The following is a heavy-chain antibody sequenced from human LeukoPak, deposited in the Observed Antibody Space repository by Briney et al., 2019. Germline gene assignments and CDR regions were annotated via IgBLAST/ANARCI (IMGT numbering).Heavy chain of an antibody. Sequence: SETLSLTCSVSGASFSSSPYYWGWIRQPPGKGLEWIGNFYYGGTTYYNPSLKSRITLSVDRSENQFSLKLSSVTAADTAVYYCARQGEDSGVYYYMDVWGEGTTVTVSS. CDR2: FYYGGTT. V-gene: IGHV4-39*01. J-gene: IGHJ6*03. CDR3: ARQGEDSGVYYYMDV. D-gene: IGHD2-15*01. CDR1: GASFSSSPYY.